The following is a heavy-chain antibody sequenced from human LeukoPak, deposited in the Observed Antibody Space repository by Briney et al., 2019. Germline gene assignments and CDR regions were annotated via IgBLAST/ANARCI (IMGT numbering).Heavy chain of an antibody. CDR3: ARIPGIAAAGTDY. J-gene: IGHJ4*02. D-gene: IGHD6-13*01. CDR1: GFTFSSYS. CDR2: ISSSSSYI. Sequence: GGSLRLPCAASGFTFSSYSMNWVRQAPGKGLEWVSSISSSSSYIYYADSVKGRFTISRDNAKNSLYLQMNSLRAEDTAVYYCARIPGIAAAGTDYWGQGTLVTVSS. V-gene: IGHV3-21*01.